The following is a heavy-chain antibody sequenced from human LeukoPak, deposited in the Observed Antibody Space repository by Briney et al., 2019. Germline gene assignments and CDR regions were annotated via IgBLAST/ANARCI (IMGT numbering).Heavy chain of an antibody. CDR3: ARGYSSSWPYYYYYMDV. D-gene: IGHD6-13*01. CDR2: IYYSGST. J-gene: IGHJ6*03. CDR1: GASISSYY. V-gene: IGHV4-59*01. Sequence: SETLSLTCTVSGASISSYYWSWIRQPPGKGLEWHGYIYYSGSTNYNPSLKSRVTISVDTSKNQFSLKLSSVTAADTAVYYCARGYSSSWPYYYYYMDVWGKGTTVTISS.